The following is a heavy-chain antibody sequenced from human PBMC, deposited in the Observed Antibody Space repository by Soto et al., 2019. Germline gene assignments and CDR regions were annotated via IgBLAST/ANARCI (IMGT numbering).Heavy chain of an antibody. J-gene: IGHJ4*02. V-gene: IGHV4-30-4*01. CDR2: IYYSGST. CDR1: GGSISSGDYY. Sequence: PSETLSLTCTVSGGSISSGDYYWSWIRQPPGKGLEWIGYIYYSGSTYYNPSLKSRATISVDTSKNQFSLKLSSVTAADTAVYYCARGVGESYFDYWGQGTLVTVSS. D-gene: IGHD2-15*01. CDR3: ARGVGESYFDY.